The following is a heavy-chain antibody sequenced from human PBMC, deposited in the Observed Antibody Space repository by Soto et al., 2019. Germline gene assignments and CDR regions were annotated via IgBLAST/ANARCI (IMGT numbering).Heavy chain of an antibody. CDR2: ISDSGGLT. V-gene: IGHV3-23*01. CDR3: ARRAFGISRSFDL. D-gene: IGHD3-16*01. J-gene: IGHJ3*01. CDR1: GFAFSSHP. Sequence: GGSLRLSCAASGFAFSSHPMSWVRQAPERGLEWVSGISDSGGLTYNADSVKGRFTISRDNSKNTLYLQMNSLRAEDTALYYCARRAFGISRSFDLWCQETMFTVSS.